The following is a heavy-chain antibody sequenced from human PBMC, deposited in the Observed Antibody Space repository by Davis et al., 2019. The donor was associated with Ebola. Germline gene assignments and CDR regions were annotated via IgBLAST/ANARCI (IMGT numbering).Heavy chain of an antibody. D-gene: IGHD3-3*01. V-gene: IGHV3-23*01. CDR3: AKGYYDFWSGYYAYYYYGMDV. CDR2: ISGSGCST. CDR1: GFTFSSYA. J-gene: IGHJ6*02. Sequence: PGGSLRLSCAASGFTFSSYAISWVRQAPGKGLEWVSAISGSGCSTYYADSVKGRFTISRDNSKNTLYLQMNSLRAEDTAVYYCAKGYYDFWSGYYAYYYYGMDVWGQGTTVTVSS.